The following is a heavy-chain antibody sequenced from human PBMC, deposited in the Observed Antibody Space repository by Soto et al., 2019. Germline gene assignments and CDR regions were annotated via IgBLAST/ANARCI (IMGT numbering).Heavy chain of an antibody. D-gene: IGHD5-12*01. CDR1: GYTYTSYY. CDR2: INPSGGST. J-gene: IGHJ4*02. V-gene: IGHV1-46*03. Sequence: QVQLVQSGAEVKKPGASVKVSCKASGYTYTSYYMHWVRQAPGQGLEWMGIINPSGGSTSYAQKFQGRVTMTRDTSTSTVYMELSSLRSEDTAVYYCARGEVMPEYSRYDSLHDGGDWGQGTLVTVSS. CDR3: ARGEVMPEYSRYDSLHDGGD.